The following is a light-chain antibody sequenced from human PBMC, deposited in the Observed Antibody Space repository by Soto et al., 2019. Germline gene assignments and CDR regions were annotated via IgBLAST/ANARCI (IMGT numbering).Light chain of an antibody. V-gene: IGLV2-14*03. Sequence: QSALTQPASVSGSPGQSITISCTGTSSDIGGYHYVSWYQQLPGEVPKLIIYDASNRPSGVSDRFSCSNSGNAASLTISGLQAEDEADYYCSSYTSTSTLYVFGTGTKVTVL. J-gene: IGLJ1*01. CDR1: SSDIGGYHY. CDR3: SSYTSTSTLYV. CDR2: DAS.